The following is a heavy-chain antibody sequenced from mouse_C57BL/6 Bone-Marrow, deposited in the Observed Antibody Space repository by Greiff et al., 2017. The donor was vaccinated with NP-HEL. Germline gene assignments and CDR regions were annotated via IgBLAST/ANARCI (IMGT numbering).Heavy chain of an antibody. V-gene: IGHV1-18*01. Sequence: VQLKESGPELVKPGASVKIPCKASGYTFTDYNMDWVKQGHGKSLEWIGDINPNNGGTIYNQKFKGKATLTVDKSSSTAYMELRSLTSEDTAVYYCARGGGYYDWYFDVWGTGTTVTVSS. CDR3: ARGGGYYDWYFDV. D-gene: IGHD2-3*01. J-gene: IGHJ1*03. CDR1: GYTFTDYN. CDR2: INPNNGGT.